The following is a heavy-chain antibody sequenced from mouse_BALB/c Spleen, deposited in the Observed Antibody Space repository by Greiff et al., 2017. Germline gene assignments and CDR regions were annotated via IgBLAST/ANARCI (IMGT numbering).Heavy chain of an antibody. CDR3: ARGKGIAY. CDR2: ISDGGSYT. Sequence: EVMLVESGGGLVKPGGSLKLSCAASGFTFSDYYMYWVRQTPEKRLEWVATISDGGSYTYYPDSVKGRFTISRDNAKNNLYLQMSSLKSEDTAMYYCARGKGIAYWGQGTLVTVSA. V-gene: IGHV5-4*02. J-gene: IGHJ3*01. CDR1: GFTFSDYY.